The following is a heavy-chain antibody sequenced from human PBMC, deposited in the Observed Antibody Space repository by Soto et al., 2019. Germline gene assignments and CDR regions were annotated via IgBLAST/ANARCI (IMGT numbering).Heavy chain of an antibody. J-gene: IGHJ4*02. CDR3: TTVAYGEYVSDY. CDR2: IRSQIDGGTT. V-gene: IGHV3-15*01. CDR1: GFAFTNAW. Sequence: GGSLRLSCAASGFAFTNAWMTWVRQAPGKALEWVGRIRSQIDGGTTDYAAPVKGRFTISRDDSKNTLYLQMNSLKTEDTAVYYCTTVAYGEYVSDYWGQGTLVTVSS. D-gene: IGHD4-17*01.